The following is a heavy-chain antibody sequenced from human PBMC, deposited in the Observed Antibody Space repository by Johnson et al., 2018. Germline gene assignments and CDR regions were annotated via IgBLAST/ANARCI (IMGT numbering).Heavy chain of an antibody. D-gene: IGHD3-3*01. Sequence: VQLQESGGGLVQPGGSLRLSCAVSGFTFNKYWMTWLRQAPGKGPEWVANIKADGREKYYVDSVMGRFTISRDNAENSHFLQMTSLRAEDTDVYYGAKELEWGRGYLGGMDGWGQGTTVTVSS. J-gene: IGHJ6*02. CDR1: GFTFNKYW. CDR3: AKELEWGRGYLGGMDG. CDR2: IKADGREK. V-gene: IGHV3-7*03.